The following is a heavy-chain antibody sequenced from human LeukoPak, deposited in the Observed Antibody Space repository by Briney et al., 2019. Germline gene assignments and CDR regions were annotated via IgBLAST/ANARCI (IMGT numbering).Heavy chain of an antibody. Sequence: GASVKVSCKASGYTFIGYYMHWVRQAPGQGLEWMGWINPNGGDTNYAQKLQGRVTMTRDTSISTAYMELSRLRSDDTAVYYCARVMDGSGSYLKWGQGTLVTVSS. J-gene: IGHJ4*02. CDR3: ARVMDGSGSYLK. D-gene: IGHD3-10*01. CDR2: INPNGGDT. CDR1: GYTFIGYY. V-gene: IGHV1-2*02.